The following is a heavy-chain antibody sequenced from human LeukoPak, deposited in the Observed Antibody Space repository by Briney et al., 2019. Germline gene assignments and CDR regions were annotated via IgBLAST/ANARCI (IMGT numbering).Heavy chain of an antibody. CDR3: ARARGYCSGGSCYSGSFYYYYMDV. CDR1: GGSISSYY. J-gene: IGHJ6*03. D-gene: IGHD2-15*01. CDR2: IYNSGST. Sequence: SETLSLTCTVSGGSISSYYRSWIRQPPGKGLEWIGYIYNSGSTNYNPALKSRVTISADTTTNQFSLKLSSVTAADTAVYYCARARGYCSGGSCYSGSFYYYYMDVWGKGTTVTVSS. V-gene: IGHV4-59*01.